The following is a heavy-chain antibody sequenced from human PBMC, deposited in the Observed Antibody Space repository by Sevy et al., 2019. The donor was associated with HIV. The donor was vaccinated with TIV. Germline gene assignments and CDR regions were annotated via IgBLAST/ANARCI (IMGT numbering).Heavy chain of an antibody. J-gene: IGHJ4*02. CDR3: ARAFCSGGRCYSLAY. V-gene: IGHV1-18*01. CDR2: ISPHNGDT. D-gene: IGHD2-15*01. Sequence: ASVKVSCKISGYTFSSYRITWVRQAPGQGLECMGWISPHNGDTNYAQKLQGRVTMTTDTSTSTAYMELRSLRSDDTAVYYCARAFCSGGRCYSLAYWGQGTLVTVSS. CDR1: GYTFSSYR.